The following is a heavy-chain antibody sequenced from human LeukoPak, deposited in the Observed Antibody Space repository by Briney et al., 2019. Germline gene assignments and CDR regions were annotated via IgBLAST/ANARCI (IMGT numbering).Heavy chain of an antibody. CDR3: ARIDRFGELSVQFDP. D-gene: IGHD3-10*01. CDR1: GGSISSSSYY. J-gene: IGHJ5*02. V-gene: IGHV4-39*07. CDR2: IYYSGST. Sequence: PSETLSLTCTVSGGSISSSSYYWGWIRQPPGKGLEWIGSIYYSGSTYYNPSLKSRVTISVDTSKNQFSLKLSSVTAADTAVYYCARIDRFGELSVQFDPWGQGTLVTVSS.